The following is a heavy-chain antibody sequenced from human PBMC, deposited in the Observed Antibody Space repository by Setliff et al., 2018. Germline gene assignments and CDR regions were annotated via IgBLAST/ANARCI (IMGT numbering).Heavy chain of an antibody. CDR2: IYYSATT. Sequence: SETLSLTCIVSGDSIGSNSHYWGWIRQPPGKGLEWIGTIYYSATTCCNPSLKSRVTISVDTSKNQFSLRLSSVSAADTAVYYCARLRKAVDGINFPRYMDVWGKGTTVTVSS. V-gene: IGHV4-39*01. CDR1: GDSIGSNSHY. J-gene: IGHJ6*04. CDR3: ARLRKAVDGINFPRYMDV. D-gene: IGHD6-19*01.